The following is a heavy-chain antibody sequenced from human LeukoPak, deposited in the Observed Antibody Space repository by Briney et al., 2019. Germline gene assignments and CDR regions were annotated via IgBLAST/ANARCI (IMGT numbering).Heavy chain of an antibody. CDR2: INAGNGNT. Sequence: ASVKVSCKASGYTFTSYPMHWVRQAPGQRLEWMGWINAGNGNTKYSQKFQGRVTITRDTSASTAYMELSSLRSEDTAVYYCARDWDYSGSYFDAFDIWAEGQWSPSLQ. J-gene: IGHJ3*02. V-gene: IGHV1-3*01. CDR1: GYTFTSYP. D-gene: IGHD1-26*01. CDR3: ARDWDYSGSYFDAFDI.